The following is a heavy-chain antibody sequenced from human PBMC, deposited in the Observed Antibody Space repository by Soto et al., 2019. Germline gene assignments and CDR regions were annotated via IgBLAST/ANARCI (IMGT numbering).Heavy chain of an antibody. CDR2: VNPGDSDT. J-gene: IGHJ4*02. V-gene: IGHV5-51*01. Sequence: GESLKISCKGSGYSFTSYWVAWVRQMPGKGLEWMGIVNPGDSDTRYSPSFQGQVTVSADKSITTAYLHWSSLKASDTAMYYCVRPDSNGYYAYWGQGTRVTVSS. CDR1: GYSFTSYW. D-gene: IGHD3-22*01. CDR3: VRPDSNGYYAY.